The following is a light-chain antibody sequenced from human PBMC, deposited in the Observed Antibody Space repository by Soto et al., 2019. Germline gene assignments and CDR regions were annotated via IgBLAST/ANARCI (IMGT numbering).Light chain of an antibody. V-gene: IGKV1-5*03. J-gene: IGKJ2*01. Sequence: DIQMTQSPSTLSASVGDRVTITCRASQSISSWLAWYQQRPGKAPKLLIYKASTLESGVPSRFSGSGSRTEFTLTISCLQPDDFAAYYCQQYNTYATFGQGTKLEIK. CDR3: QQYNTYAT. CDR2: KAS. CDR1: QSISSW.